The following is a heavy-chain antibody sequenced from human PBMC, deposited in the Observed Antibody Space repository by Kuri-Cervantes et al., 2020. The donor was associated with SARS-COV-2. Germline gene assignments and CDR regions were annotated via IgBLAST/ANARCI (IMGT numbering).Heavy chain of an antibody. V-gene: IGHV4-34*01. CDR3: ARAHRGFDY. Sequence: ETLSLTCAVYGGSFSGYYWSWIRQPPGKGLEWIGEIYHSGSTYYNPSLKSRVTISVDRSKNQFSLKLSSVTAADTAVYYCARAHRGFDYWGQGTRGTGSA. CDR1: GGSFSGYY. J-gene: IGHJ4*02. CDR2: IYHSGST.